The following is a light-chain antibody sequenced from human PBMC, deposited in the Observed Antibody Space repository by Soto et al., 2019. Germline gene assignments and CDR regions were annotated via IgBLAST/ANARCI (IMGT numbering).Light chain of an antibody. Sequence: DIQMTQYASSLSASVGDTVTITCRAGQSISNYLNWYQQKPGKDPKLLIYDASNLETGVQSRFSGSGSGTDSTFTIRSLQPEDIATYYCQQYDNLPTXGGGTKVEIK. CDR3: QQYDNLPT. V-gene: IGKV1-33*01. CDR1: QSISNY. CDR2: DAS. J-gene: IGKJ4*01.